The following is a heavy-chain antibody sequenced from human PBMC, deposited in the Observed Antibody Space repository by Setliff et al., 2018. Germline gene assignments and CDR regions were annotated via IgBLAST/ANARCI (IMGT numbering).Heavy chain of an antibody. CDR1: GGSISSGSYY. CDR2: IYTSGST. CDR3: ARGGLWFGELLWKYYYYGMDV. D-gene: IGHD3-10*01. V-gene: IGHV4-61*02. J-gene: IGHJ6*02. Sequence: TSETLSLTCTVSGGSISSGSYYWSWIRQPAGKGLEWIGRIYTSGSTNYNPSLKSRVTISVDTSKNQFSLKLSSVTAADTAVYYCARGGLWFGELLWKYYYYGMDVWGQGTTVTSP.